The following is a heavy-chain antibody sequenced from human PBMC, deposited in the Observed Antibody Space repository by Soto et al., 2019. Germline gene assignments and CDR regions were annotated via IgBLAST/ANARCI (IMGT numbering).Heavy chain of an antibody. J-gene: IGHJ4*02. CDR1: GFTFSSYW. D-gene: IGHD6-13*01. CDR2: IGSDGNRI. V-gene: IGHV3-74*01. Sequence: GGSLRLSCAASGFTFSSYWMHWVRQSPGKGLVWISRIGSDGNRIHYAEPVRGRFTISRDNAKNTLYLQMNSLTVDDTGLYFCARDYSSSLFEISLDFWGRGTLVTVSS. CDR3: ARDYSSSLFEISLDF.